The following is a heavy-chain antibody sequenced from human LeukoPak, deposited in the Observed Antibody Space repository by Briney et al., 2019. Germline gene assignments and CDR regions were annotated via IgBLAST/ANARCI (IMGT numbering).Heavy chain of an antibody. J-gene: IGHJ4*02. CDR2: INHSGST. Sequence: SETLSLTCAVYGGSFSGYYWSWIRQPPGKGLEWIGEINHSGSTNYNPSLKSRVTISVDTSKNQFSLKLSSVTAADTAVYYCARSLAPGSNDYWGQGTLVTVSS. D-gene: IGHD3-10*01. CDR1: GGSFSGYY. CDR3: ARSLAPGSNDY. V-gene: IGHV4-34*01.